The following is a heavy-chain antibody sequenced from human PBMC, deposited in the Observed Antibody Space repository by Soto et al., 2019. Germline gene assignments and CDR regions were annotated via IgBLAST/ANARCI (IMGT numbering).Heavy chain of an antibody. CDR3: AKRDSFCGTCSWYFYYYMDV. V-gene: IGHV3-23*01. J-gene: IGHJ6*03. CDR2: ISGSGSST. Sequence: GGSLRLSCAASGFTFSSYGMSWVRQAPGKGLEWVSGISGSGSSTFHADSVKGRFTISRDNSKNTLYLQINSLRAEDTAVYYCAKRDSFCGTCSWYFYYYMDVWGKGTTVTVSS. D-gene: IGHD2-21*01. CDR1: GFTFSSYG.